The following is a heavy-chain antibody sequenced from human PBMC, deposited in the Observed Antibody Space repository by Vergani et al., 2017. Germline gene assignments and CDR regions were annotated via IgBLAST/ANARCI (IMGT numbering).Heavy chain of an antibody. CDR3: ARIIGGGSFIRD. V-gene: IGHV2-70*13. CDR1: GFSLSTTGMC. Sequence: QVTLRESGPALVKPTQTLTLPCSFSGFSLSTTGMCVSWVRQPPGKALEWLARIDWDDDKYYSTSLKTRLAISKDTSKNQVVLTMTNMHPVDTATYYCARIIGGGSFIRDWGQGTLVTVSS. D-gene: IGHD1-26*01. J-gene: IGHJ4*02. CDR2: IDWDDDK.